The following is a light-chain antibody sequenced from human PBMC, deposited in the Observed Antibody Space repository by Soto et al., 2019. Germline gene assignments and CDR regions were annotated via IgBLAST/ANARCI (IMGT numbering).Light chain of an antibody. J-gene: IGLJ1*01. V-gene: IGLV2-14*03. CDR1: TTEVDCYYY. CDR2: YVN. Sequence: QSDLNQPASVSGSHGQSITISCTGDTTEVDCYYYVSWYQQHPGQAPKLMIFYVNTRPSGVSGRFPGSKSGDTASLTISGLQADDDGDYYCTSYTGSAPFYVFGSGTKVTVL. CDR3: TSYTGSAPFYV.